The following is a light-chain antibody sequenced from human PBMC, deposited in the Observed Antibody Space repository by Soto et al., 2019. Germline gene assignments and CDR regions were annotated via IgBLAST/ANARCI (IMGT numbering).Light chain of an antibody. CDR1: QSVSTW. Sequence: DIQMTQSPSSLSASVGDTVTITCWASQSVSTWLAWYQQKPGNTPKLLLYDASKLESGVPSRFSGSGSGTAPTLPISGLQAEDSATYYCRQYNSYSPTVGQGT. CDR2: DAS. V-gene: IGKV1-5*01. CDR3: RQYNSYSPT. J-gene: IGKJ1*01.